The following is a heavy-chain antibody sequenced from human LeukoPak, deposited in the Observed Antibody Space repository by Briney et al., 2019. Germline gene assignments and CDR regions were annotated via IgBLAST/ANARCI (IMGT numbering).Heavy chain of an antibody. CDR1: GYTLTELS. Sequence: ASVKVSCKVSGYTLTELSMHWVRQAPGKGLEWMGGFDPEDGETIYAQKFQGRVTMTEDTSTDTAYMELSSLRSEDTAVYYCAVMYSGSYGPSSNFDYWGQGTLVTVSS. CDR3: AVMYSGSYGPSSNFDY. V-gene: IGHV1-24*01. J-gene: IGHJ4*02. D-gene: IGHD1-26*01. CDR2: FDPEDGET.